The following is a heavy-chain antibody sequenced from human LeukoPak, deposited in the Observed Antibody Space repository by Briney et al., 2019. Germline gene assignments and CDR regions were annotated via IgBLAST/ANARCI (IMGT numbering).Heavy chain of an antibody. Sequence: SVKVSCKASGGTFSSYAISWVRQAPGQGLEWMGGIIPIFGTANYAQKFQGRVTITADKSTSTAYMELSSLRSEDTAVYYCARVVVPAPNHFYYYGMDVWGKGTTVTVSS. J-gene: IGHJ6*04. CDR1: GGTFSSYA. V-gene: IGHV1-69*06. CDR2: IIPIFGTA. D-gene: IGHD2-2*01. CDR3: ARVVVPAPNHFYYYGMDV.